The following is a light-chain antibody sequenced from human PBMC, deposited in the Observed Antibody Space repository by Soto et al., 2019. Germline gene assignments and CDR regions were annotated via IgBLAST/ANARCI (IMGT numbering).Light chain of an antibody. CDR3: QQGYSTTPT. Sequence: DIQMTQSPSSLSASVGDRVTITCRASQSISSYLNWYQQKPGKAPKLLIYAASSLQLGVPLRFSGSGSGTDFTLTISSLQPQHFTTYYCQQGYSTTPTFGQGTQLEIK. CDR2: AAS. CDR1: QSISSY. J-gene: IGKJ2*01. V-gene: IGKV1-39*01.